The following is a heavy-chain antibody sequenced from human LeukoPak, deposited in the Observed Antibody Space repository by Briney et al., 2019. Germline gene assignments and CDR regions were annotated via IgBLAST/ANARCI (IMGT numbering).Heavy chain of an antibody. J-gene: IGHJ4*02. CDR3: AREVIGYYFDY. Sequence: ASVKVSCKASGYTFTSYYMHWVRQAPGQGLEWMGIIGARGGSTSYAQKFQGRVTMTRDTSTSTVYMELSSLRSEDTAVYYCAREVIGYYFDYWGQGTLVTVSS. D-gene: IGHD2-21*01. V-gene: IGHV1-46*01. CDR1: GYTFTSYY. CDR2: IGARGGST.